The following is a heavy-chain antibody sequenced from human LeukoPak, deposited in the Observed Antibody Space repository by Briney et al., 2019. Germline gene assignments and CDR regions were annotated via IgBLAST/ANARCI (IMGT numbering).Heavy chain of an antibody. CDR1: GGSFSGYY. CDR3: AREWSRYYGSGSPAIDY. J-gene: IGHJ4*02. Sequence: SETLSLTCAVYGGSFSGYYWSWIRQPPGKGLEWIGEINHSGSTNYNPSLKSRVTISVDTSKNQFSLKLSSVTAADTAVYYCAREWSRYYGSGSPAIDYWGQGTLVTVSS. D-gene: IGHD3-10*01. CDR2: INHSGST. V-gene: IGHV4-34*01.